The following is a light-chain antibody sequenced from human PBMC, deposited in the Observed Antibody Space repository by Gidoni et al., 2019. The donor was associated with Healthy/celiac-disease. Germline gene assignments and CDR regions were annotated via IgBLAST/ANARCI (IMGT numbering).Light chain of an antibody. J-gene: IGLJ2*01. V-gene: IGLV1-40*01. CDR1: SSNIGAGYD. CDR2: DNR. CDR3: QSYDSSLSVWV. Sequence: QSVLTQPPSVSGAPGQRVTISCTGSSSNIGAGYDVHGYQQLPGTAPKPLIYDNRNRPSGVPDRFSGSKSGTSASLAITGLQAEDEADYYCQSYDSSLSVWVFGGGTKLTVL.